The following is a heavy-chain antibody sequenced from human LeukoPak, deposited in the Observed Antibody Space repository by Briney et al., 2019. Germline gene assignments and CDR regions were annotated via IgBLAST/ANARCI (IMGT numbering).Heavy chain of an antibody. D-gene: IGHD2-8*02. CDR1: GFTFSSYW. Sequence: GGSLRLSCAASGFTFSSYWMHWVRQAPGKGLVWVSRINSDGSSTSYADSVKGRFTISRDNAKNTLYLQMNSLRAEDTAVYYCASGRDLLGTDYWGQGTLVTVSS. V-gene: IGHV3-74*01. CDR3: ASGRDLLGTDY. J-gene: IGHJ4*02. CDR2: INSDGSST.